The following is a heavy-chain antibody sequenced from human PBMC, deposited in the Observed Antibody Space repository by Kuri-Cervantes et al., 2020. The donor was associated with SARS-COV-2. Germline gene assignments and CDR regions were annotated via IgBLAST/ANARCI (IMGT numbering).Heavy chain of an antibody. D-gene: IGHD3-3*01. J-gene: IGHJ6*03. V-gene: IGHV3-48*01. Sequence: GESLKISCAASGFTFSDYSMNWVRQAPGKGLEWVSYIGGSSSIIYYADSMKGRFTISRDNAKNSLSLQMNSLRAEDTAVYYCARGNDFWNGHSAPFYYMDVWGKGTTVTVSS. CDR1: GFTFSDYS. CDR3: ARGNDFWNGHSAPFYYMDV. CDR2: IGGSSSII.